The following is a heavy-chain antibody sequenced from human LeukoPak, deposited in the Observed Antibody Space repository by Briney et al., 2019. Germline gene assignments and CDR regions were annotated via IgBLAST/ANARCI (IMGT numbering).Heavy chain of an antibody. Sequence: PSETLSLTCTVSGGSISSGSYYWSWIRQPAGKGLEWIGRIYTSGSTNYNPSLKSRVTISVDTSKNQFSLKLSSVTAADTAVYYCARRGWFPYYYMDVWGKGTTVTVSS. CDR1: GGSISSGSYY. V-gene: IGHV4-61*02. CDR2: IYTSGST. D-gene: IGHD2-15*01. CDR3: ARRGWFPYYYMDV. J-gene: IGHJ6*03.